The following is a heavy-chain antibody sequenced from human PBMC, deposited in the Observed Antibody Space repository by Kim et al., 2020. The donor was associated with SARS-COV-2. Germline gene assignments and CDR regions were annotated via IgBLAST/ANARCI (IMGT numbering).Heavy chain of an antibody. Sequence: GGSLRLSCAASGFTFSTSNMHWVRRAPGKGLEWVSYISTSSGTIYYADSVKGRFTVSRDNAKNSLYLQMNSLRAEDTAVYHCATGGVGYWGQGTLVTVSS. CDR2: ISTSSGTI. V-gene: IGHV3-48*01. CDR1: GFTFSTSN. J-gene: IGHJ4*02. D-gene: IGHD1-26*01. CDR3: ATGGVGY.